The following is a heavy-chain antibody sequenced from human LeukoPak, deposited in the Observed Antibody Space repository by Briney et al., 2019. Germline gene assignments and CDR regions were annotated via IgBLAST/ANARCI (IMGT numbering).Heavy chain of an antibody. CDR2: ISAYNGNT. CDR3: ARDLVVPAAIGGGNMDV. D-gene: IGHD2-2*02. CDR1: GYTFTSYG. J-gene: IGHJ6*03. V-gene: IGHV1-18*01. Sequence: GASVKVSCKASGYTFTSYGISWVRQAPGQGLEWMGWISAYNGNTNYAQKLQGRVTMTTDTSTSTAYMELRSLRSDDTAVYYCARDLVVPAAIGGGNMDVWGKGTTVTASS.